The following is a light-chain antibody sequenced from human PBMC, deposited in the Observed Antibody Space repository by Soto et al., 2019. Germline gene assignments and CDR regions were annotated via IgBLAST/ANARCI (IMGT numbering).Light chain of an antibody. CDR1: QSIRSY. CDR2: AAS. V-gene: IGKV1-39*01. Sequence: DIQMTQSPSSLSASVGDRVTITCRASQSIRSYLNWYQRKPGKAPKVLIYAASSLLSGAPSRFSGSGSGTDFTLSINSLQPEDFATYYCQQSFSFPWTFGQGTKVDIK. CDR3: QQSFSFPWT. J-gene: IGKJ1*01.